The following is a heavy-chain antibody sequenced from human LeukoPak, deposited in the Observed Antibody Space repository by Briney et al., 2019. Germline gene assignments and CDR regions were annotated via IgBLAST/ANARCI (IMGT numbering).Heavy chain of an antibody. J-gene: IGHJ5*02. Sequence: SVTVSFTASGGTFSSYAISWVRQAPAQGLEWMGGIILIFGTANYAQKFQGRVTITADESTSTAYMELSSLRSEDTAVYYCARLSVPDDHNPMYNWFDPWGQGTLVTVSS. V-gene: IGHV1-69*13. CDR1: GGTFSSYA. D-gene: IGHD1-1*01. CDR2: IILIFGTA. CDR3: ARLSVPDDHNPMYNWFDP.